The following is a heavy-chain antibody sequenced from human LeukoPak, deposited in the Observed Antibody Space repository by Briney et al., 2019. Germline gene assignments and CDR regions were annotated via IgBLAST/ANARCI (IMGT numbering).Heavy chain of an antibody. V-gene: IGHV1-3*01. J-gene: IGHJ4*02. Sequence: ASVKVSCNASGYTFTSYAMHWVCQAPGQRLEWMGWINAGNGNTKYSQKFQGRVTITRDISASTAYMELSSLRSEDTAVYYCAGALRIQLWSPFDYWGQGTLVTVSS. CDR1: GYTFTSYA. CDR2: INAGNGNT. CDR3: AGALRIQLWSPFDY. D-gene: IGHD5-18*01.